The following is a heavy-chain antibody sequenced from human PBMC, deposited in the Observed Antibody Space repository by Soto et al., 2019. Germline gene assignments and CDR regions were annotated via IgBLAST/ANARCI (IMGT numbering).Heavy chain of an antibody. CDR3: ARRGYCSRTNCYAFFDF. CDR2: IYYSGST. V-gene: IGHV4-39*01. J-gene: IGHJ4*01. Sequence: PSETLSLTCTVSGGSINSSSYYWGWLRQPPGKGLEWITNIYYSGSTYYNASLKSRVTIPLGTSRKQFSLKLASVTAADTAVYYCARRGYCSRTNCYAFFDFWGQGILVTVSS. CDR1: GGSINSSSYY. D-gene: IGHD2-2*01.